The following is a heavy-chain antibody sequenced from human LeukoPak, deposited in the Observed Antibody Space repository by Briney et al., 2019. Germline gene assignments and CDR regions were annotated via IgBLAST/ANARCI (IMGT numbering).Heavy chain of an antibody. CDR3: TRDRLGYNYRTNWSDP. D-gene: IGHD5-18*01. CDR1: GFTFGDYA. Sequence: GGSLRLSCTASGFTFGDYAMSWFRQAPGKGLEWVGFIRSKAYGGTTEYAASVKGRFTISRDDSKSIAYLQMNSLKTEDTAVYSCTRDRLGYNYRTNWSDPWGQGTLVTVSS. CDR2: IRSKAYGGTT. J-gene: IGHJ5*02. V-gene: IGHV3-49*03.